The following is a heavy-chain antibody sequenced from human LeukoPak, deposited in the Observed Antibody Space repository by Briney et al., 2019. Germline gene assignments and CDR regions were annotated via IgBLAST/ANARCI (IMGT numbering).Heavy chain of an antibody. CDR3: ARSGDGYNWAFYMDV. V-gene: IGHV4-61*02. J-gene: IGHJ6*03. CDR2: IYTSEST. D-gene: IGHD5-24*01. CDR1: GGSISSGPYY. Sequence: SETLSLTCTVSGGSISSGPYYWSWIRQPAGEGLEWIGRIYTSESTDYNPSLKSRVTLSVDTSKNQFSLKLSSVTAADTAVYYCARSGDGYNWAFYMDVWGKGTTVTVSS.